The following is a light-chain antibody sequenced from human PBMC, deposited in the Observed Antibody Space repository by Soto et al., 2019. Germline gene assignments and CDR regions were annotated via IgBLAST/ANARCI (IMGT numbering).Light chain of an antibody. CDR3: QQSASTPPDT. V-gene: IGKV1-39*01. J-gene: IGKJ2*01. CDR2: DAS. CDR1: QSISNF. Sequence: DIQMTQSPSSLSASVGDIVTITCRASQSISNFLNWYQQKPGEAPKLLIYDASSLQSGVPSRFSGSGSGTDFTLTISSLQPEDFATYSCQQSASTPPDTFGQGTILEIK.